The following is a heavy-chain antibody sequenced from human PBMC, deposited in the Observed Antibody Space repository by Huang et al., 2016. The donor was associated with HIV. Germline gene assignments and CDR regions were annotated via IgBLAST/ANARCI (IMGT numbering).Heavy chain of an antibody. D-gene: IGHD3-22*01. CDR3: ARAETYYYDTSGYLSQGRFDY. J-gene: IGHJ4*02. Sequence: EVQLVESGGGLVKPGGSLRLSCEVPGFTFSSYSMNWVRQGPGKGLEWVSSTSSSSSYMYYADAVKGRFTISRDNAKNSLYLQMNSLRVEDTAMYYCARAETYYYDTSGYLSQGRFDYWGQGTLVTVSS. CDR2: TSSSSSYM. V-gene: IGHV3-21*01. CDR1: GFTFSSYS.